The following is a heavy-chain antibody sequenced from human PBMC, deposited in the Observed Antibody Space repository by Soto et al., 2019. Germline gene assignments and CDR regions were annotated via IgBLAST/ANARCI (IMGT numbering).Heavy chain of an antibody. J-gene: IGHJ3*02. CDR2: ISSSGSTI. Sequence: GGSLRLSCAASGFTFSDYYMSWIRQAPGKGLEWVSYISSSGSTIYYADSVKGRFTISRDNAKNSLYLQMNSLRAEDTAVYYCASNLYYGDQFDDAFDIWGQGTMVTVSS. D-gene: IGHD4-17*01. V-gene: IGHV3-11*01. CDR3: ASNLYYGDQFDDAFDI. CDR1: GFTFSDYY.